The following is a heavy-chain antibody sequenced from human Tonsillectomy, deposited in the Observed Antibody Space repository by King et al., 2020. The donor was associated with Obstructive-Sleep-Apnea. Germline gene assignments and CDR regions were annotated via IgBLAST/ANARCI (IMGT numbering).Heavy chain of an antibody. D-gene: IGHD3-10*01. Sequence: VQLVESGGGLVQPGGSLRLSCAASGFTFSTYAMHWVRQAPGKGLEYVSAITSNGGSTHYADSVKGRFTISRDKSKNTLYLQKGSLRTEDMAVYYCASLSAGGSGSSPFDYWGQGTLVTVSS. J-gene: IGHJ4*02. CDR2: ITSNGGST. V-gene: IGHV3-64*07. CDR3: ASLSAGGSGSSPFDY. CDR1: GFTFSTYA.